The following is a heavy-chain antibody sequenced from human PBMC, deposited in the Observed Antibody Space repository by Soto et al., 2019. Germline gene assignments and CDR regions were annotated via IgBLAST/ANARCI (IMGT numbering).Heavy chain of an antibody. CDR2: IYSDGST. J-gene: IGHJ4*02. CDR3: ARGGGAAAAY. V-gene: IGHV3-66*01. D-gene: IGHD6-13*01. Sequence: EVQLVESGGGLVQPGVSLSLSCAASGFTVSGNYMNCVRQAPGKGLEWVSVIYSDGSTYYADSVKGRFTISSDSSKNRLYLQMNRLRAEDTAVYYCARGGGAAAAYWGPEILVTVSS. CDR1: GFTVSGNY.